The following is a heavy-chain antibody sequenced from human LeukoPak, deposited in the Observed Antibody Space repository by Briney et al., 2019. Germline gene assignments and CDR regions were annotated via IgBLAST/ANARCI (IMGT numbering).Heavy chain of an antibody. CDR2: IYYSGST. D-gene: IGHD3-10*01. CDR3: ARHLGFGSYNAFDI. V-gene: IGHV4-39*01. J-gene: IGHJ3*02. Sequence: SETLSLTCTVSGGSISSSSYYWGWIRQPPGKGLEWIGTIYYSGSTYYNPSLKSRVTISVDTSKNQFSMNLSSVTATDTAVYYCARHLGFGSYNAFDIWGQGTMVTVSS. CDR1: GGSISSSSYY.